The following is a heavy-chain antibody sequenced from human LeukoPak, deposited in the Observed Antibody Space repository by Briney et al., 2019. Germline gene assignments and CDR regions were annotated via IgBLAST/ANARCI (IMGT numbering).Heavy chain of an antibody. D-gene: IGHD2-21*02. CDR2: IIPIFGTA. Sequence: SVKVSCKASGGTFSSYAISWVRQAPGQGLEWMGGIIPIFGTANYAQKFQGRVTITADKSTSTAYMELSSLRSEDTAVYYCARDRYCGGDCYYRAYGMDVWGQGTTVTVSS. CDR3: ARDRYCGGDCYYRAYGMDV. CDR1: GGTFSSYA. J-gene: IGHJ6*02. V-gene: IGHV1-69*06.